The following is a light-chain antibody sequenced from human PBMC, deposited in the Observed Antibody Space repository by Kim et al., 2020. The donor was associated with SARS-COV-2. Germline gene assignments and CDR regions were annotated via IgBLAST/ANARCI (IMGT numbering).Light chain of an antibody. J-gene: IGKJ2*01. Sequence: DIVVTQSPASLAVSLGGEATIDCKTSQSVLFGSNNNNYLAWYQQKPGQPPKLIISWASTRQIGVPDRFSGSGSGTDFTLTISNLQPEDVATYYCQQYYGAPKTFGQGTKVDIK. CDR1: QSVLFGSNNNNY. V-gene: IGKV4-1*01. CDR3: QQYYGAPKT. CDR2: WAS.